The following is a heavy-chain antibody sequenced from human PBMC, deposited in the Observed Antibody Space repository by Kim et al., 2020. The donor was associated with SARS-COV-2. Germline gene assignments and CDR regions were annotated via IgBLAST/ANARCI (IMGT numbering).Heavy chain of an antibody. CDR1: GFTFSSYG. J-gene: IGHJ6*02. V-gene: IGHV3-33*01. CDR2: IWYDGSNK. Sequence: GGSLRLSCAASGFTFSSYGMHWVRQAPGKGLEWVAVIWYDGSNKYYADSVKGRFTISRDNSKNTLYLQMNSLRAEDTAVYYCARDGRVSYYDSSGYPGLDVWGQGTTVTVSS. CDR3: ARDGRVSYYDSSGYPGLDV. D-gene: IGHD3-22*01.